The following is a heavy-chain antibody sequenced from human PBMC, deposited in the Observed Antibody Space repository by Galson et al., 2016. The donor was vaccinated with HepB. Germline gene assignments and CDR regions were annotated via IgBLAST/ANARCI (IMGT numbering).Heavy chain of an antibody. D-gene: IGHD3-16*01. J-gene: IGHJ4*02. CDR3: GKHGGFDY. V-gene: IGHV3-23*01. CDR2: ITGSGDTT. CDR1: GFSFSTSG. Sequence: SLRLPCAASGFSFSTSGMSWGRQTPGRGLELVSGITGSGDTTHYADSVNGRFTISRDNSKNTLYLYMNSLRAGDTAVYYCGKHGGFDYWGQGTVVIVSS.